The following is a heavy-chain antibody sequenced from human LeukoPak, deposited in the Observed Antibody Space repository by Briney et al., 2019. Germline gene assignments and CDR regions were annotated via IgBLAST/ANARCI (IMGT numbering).Heavy chain of an antibody. J-gene: IGHJ3*02. CDR2: IYYSGST. CDR1: GGSISSYY. Sequence: PSETLSLTCTVSGGSISSYYWSWIRQPPGKGLEWIGYIYYSGSTNYNPSLKSRVTISVDTSKNQFSLKLSSVTAADTAVYYCARALATTLIDIWGQGTMVTVSS. D-gene: IGHD5-24*01. V-gene: IGHV4-59*01. CDR3: ARALATTLIDI.